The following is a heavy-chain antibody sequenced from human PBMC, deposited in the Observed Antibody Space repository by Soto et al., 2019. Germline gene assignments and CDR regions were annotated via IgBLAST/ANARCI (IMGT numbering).Heavy chain of an antibody. Sequence: GGSLRLSCSASGFTFSSFAMHWVRQAPGKGLEYVSGISSNAVSTYYADSVKGRFTISRDNSKNTLYLQMSSLRAEDTAVYYCVNPRCTVIIPPSWGQGTLVTVSS. CDR1: GFTFSSFA. CDR3: VNPRCTVIIPPS. CDR2: ISSNAVST. V-gene: IGHV3-64D*06. J-gene: IGHJ4*02. D-gene: IGHD2-8*01.